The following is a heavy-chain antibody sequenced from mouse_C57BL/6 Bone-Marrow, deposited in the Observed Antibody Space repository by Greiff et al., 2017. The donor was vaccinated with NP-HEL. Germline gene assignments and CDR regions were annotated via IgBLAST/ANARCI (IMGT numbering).Heavy chain of an antibody. J-gene: IGHJ4*01. CDR2: INPYNGGT. V-gene: IGHV1-19*01. Sequence: VQLQQSGPVLVKPGASVKMSCKASGYTFTDYYMHWVKQSHGKGLEWIGVINPYNGGTSYNQKFKGKATLTVDKSSSTAYMELNSLASEDSAVYYWARGRSLLLNAMYYWGQGTSVTVTS. CDR3: ARGRSLLLNAMYY. CDR1: GYTFTDYY. D-gene: IGHD1-1*01.